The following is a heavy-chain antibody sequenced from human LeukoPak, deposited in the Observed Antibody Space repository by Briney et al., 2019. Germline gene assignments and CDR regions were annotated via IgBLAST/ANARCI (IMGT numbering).Heavy chain of an antibody. CDR2: ISGSGGST. J-gene: IGHJ4*02. CDR1: GGSISSSSA. Sequence: PSETLSLTCTVSGGSISSSSAYWGWIRQPPGKGLEWVSAISGSGGSTYYADSVKGRFTISRDNSKNTLYVQMNSLRAEDTAVYYCAKAGSYWDFDYWGQGTLVTVSS. D-gene: IGHD1-26*01. V-gene: IGHV3-23*01. CDR3: AKAGSYWDFDY.